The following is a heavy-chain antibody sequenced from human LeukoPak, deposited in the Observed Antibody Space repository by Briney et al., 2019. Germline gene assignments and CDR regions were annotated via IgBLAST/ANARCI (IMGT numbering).Heavy chain of an antibody. Sequence: GGSLRLSCAASGFTVSTTYLSWVRQAPGKGLEWVSVVYSGGNTYYTDSVKGRFTISRDNSKNTLYLQMNSLRAEDTAVYYCAKDRMATYYYDSSGSAFDYWGQGTLVTVSS. V-gene: IGHV3-53*01. D-gene: IGHD3-22*01. CDR2: VYSGGNT. J-gene: IGHJ4*02. CDR3: AKDRMATYYYDSSGSAFDY. CDR1: GFTVSTTY.